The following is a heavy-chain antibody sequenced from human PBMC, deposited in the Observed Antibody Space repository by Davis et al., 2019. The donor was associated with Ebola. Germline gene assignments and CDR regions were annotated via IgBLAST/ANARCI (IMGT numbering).Heavy chain of an antibody. CDR1: GYTFSSYG. CDR2: ISGNNGNT. CDR3: ARVLPPRGMDV. D-gene: IGHD3-10*01. J-gene: IGHJ6*02. Sequence: ASVKVSCKTSGYTFSSYGLSWVRQAPGQGLEWMGWISGNNGNTKYAQKLQGRVTMTTDTSTSTAYMELRSLRSDDTAVYYCARVLPPRGMDVWGQGTTVTVSS. V-gene: IGHV1-18*01.